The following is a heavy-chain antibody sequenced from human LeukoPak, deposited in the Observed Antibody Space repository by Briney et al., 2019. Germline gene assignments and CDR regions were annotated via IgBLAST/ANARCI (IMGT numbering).Heavy chain of an antibody. V-gene: IGHV3-30*04. CDR3: ARGVGYYYDSSGYETTIDY. D-gene: IGHD3-22*01. CDR2: ISYDGSNK. Sequence: GGSLRLSCEASGFTFSSYAMHWVRQAPGKGLEWVAVISYDGSNKYYADSVKGRFTISRDNSKNTLYLQMNSLRAEDTAVYYCARGVGYYYDSSGYETTIDYWGQGTLVTVSS. CDR1: GFTFSSYA. J-gene: IGHJ4*02.